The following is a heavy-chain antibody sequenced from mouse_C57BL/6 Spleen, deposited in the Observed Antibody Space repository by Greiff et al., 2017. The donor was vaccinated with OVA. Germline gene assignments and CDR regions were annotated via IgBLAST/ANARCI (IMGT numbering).Heavy chain of an antibody. CDR3: ARDQYFDV. CDR2: ISDGGSYT. J-gene: IGHJ1*03. V-gene: IGHV5-4*01. Sequence: EVMLVESGGGLVKPGGSLKLSCAASGFTFSSYAMSWVRQTPEKRLEWVATISDGGSYTYYPDNVKGRFTISRDNAKNNLYLQISHLKSEDTAMYYCARDQYFDVWGTGTTVTVSS. CDR1: GFTFSSYA.